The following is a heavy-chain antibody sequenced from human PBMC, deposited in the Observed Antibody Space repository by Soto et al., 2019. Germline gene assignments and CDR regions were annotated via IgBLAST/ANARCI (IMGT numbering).Heavy chain of an antibody. V-gene: IGHV1-69*12. CDR2: IIPIFGTA. CDR1: GGTFSSYA. CDR3: AQHLGRNHNYHGMEV. J-gene: IGHJ6*02. D-gene: IGHD6-13*01. Sequence: QVQLVQSGAEVKKPGSSVKVSCKASGGTFSSYAISWVRQAPGQWLEWMGGIIPIFGTADYAQKFQGRVTITADESTSNDYMDLRSMRSEDPAVYYCAQHLGRNHNYHGMEVWGQGPTVPVSS.